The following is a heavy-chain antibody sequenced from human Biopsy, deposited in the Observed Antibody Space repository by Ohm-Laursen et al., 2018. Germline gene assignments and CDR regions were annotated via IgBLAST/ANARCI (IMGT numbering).Heavy chain of an antibody. V-gene: IGHV1-18*04. J-gene: IGHJ3*02. D-gene: IGHD3-3*01. Sequence: SSVKVSCKVSGYTFTGYYMHWVRQAPGQGLEWMGWISTYNDDTNIAQKFQGRVSMTTDTSTRTAYMELRSLRSGDTAIYFCARDPGYDFWSGSDPFDIWGQGTLVTVS. CDR3: ARDPGYDFWSGSDPFDI. CDR1: GYTFTGYY. CDR2: ISTYNDDT.